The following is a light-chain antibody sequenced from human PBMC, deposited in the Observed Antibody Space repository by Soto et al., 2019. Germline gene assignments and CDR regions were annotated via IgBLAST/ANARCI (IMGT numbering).Light chain of an antibody. CDR2: GAS. V-gene: IGKV3D-7*01. CDR1: QSVSSSY. CDR3: XQDYNLPRT. J-gene: IGKJ1*01. Sequence: PGERVTLSCRASQSVSSSYLTWYQQKPGQAPRLLIYGASTRATSIPARFSGSGSGTDFTLTVSSLQPEDFAIYYCXQDYNLPRTFGQGTKVEI.